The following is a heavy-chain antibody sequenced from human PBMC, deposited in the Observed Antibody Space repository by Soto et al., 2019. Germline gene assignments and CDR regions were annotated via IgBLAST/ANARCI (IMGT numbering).Heavy chain of an antibody. CDR1: GFTVSSNY. D-gene: IGHD2-21*02. CDR3: ATPTGGYCGGDCYSGDIYYYYGMDV. Sequence: EGSLRLSCAASGFTVSSNYMSWVRQAPGKGLEWVSVIYSGGSTYYADSVKGRFTISRDNSKNTLYLQMNSLRAEDTAVYYCATPTGGYCGGDCYSGDIYYYYGMDVWGQGTTVTVSS. V-gene: IGHV3-53*01. CDR2: IYSGGST. J-gene: IGHJ6*02.